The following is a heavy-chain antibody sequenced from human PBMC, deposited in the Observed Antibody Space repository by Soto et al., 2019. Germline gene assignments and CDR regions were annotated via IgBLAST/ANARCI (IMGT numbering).Heavy chain of an antibody. D-gene: IGHD2-21*02. Sequence: QVQLVESGGGVVQPGRSLRLSCAASRFTFSGYGMHWFRQAHGQGLEWVAAISYDGSNKFYADSVKGRFTISRDNSKNTLYVQMNSLRAEDTAVYYCAKGGRAYCGGDCRYYFDYWGQGTLVTVSS. V-gene: IGHV3-30*18. J-gene: IGHJ4*02. CDR2: ISYDGSNK. CDR3: AKGGRAYCGGDCRYYFDY. CDR1: RFTFSGYG.